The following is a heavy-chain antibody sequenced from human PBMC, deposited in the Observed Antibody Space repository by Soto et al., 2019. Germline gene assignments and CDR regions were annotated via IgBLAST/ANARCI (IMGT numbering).Heavy chain of an antibody. CDR1: GYSFTSYW. J-gene: IGHJ3*02. D-gene: IGHD3-22*01. V-gene: IGHV5-10-1*01. CDR2: IDPSDSYT. CDR3: ARPGYYDSSGYYYRPDI. Sequence: LGESLKISCKGSGYSFTSYWISWVLQMPGKGLEWMGRIDPSDSYTNYSPSFQGHVTISADKSISTAYLQWSSLKASDTAMYYCARPGYYDSSGYYYRPDIWGQGTMVTVSS.